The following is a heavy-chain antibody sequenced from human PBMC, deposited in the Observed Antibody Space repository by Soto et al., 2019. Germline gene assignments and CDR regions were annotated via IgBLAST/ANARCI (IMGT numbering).Heavy chain of an antibody. J-gene: IGHJ4*02. V-gene: IGHV1-8*01. Sequence: QVQLVQSGAEVKKPGASVKVACKASGYTFTSYDINWVRQATGQGLEWMGWMNPNSGNTGYAQKFQGRVTMTRNTSISTAYMELSSLRSDDTAVYYCARTLNYDFWSGYRDDHFDYWGQGTLVTVSS. CDR3: ARTLNYDFWSGYRDDHFDY. D-gene: IGHD3-3*01. CDR1: GYTFTSYD. CDR2: MNPNSGNT.